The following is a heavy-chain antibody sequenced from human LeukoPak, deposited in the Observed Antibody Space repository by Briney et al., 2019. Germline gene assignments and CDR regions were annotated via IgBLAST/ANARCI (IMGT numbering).Heavy chain of an antibody. CDR3: ASSVGRDGYNYIAY. CDR1: GYTFTGYY. D-gene: IGHD5-24*01. Sequence: GASVKVSCKASGYTFTGYYMHWVRQAPGQGLEWMGWINPNSGGTNYAQKFQGRVTMTRDTSISTAYMELSRLRSDDTAVYYCASSVGRDGYNYIAYWGQGTLVTASS. J-gene: IGHJ4*02. CDR2: INPNSGGT. V-gene: IGHV1-2*02.